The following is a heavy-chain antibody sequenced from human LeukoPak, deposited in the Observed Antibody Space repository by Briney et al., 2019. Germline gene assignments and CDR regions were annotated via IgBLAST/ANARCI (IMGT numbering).Heavy chain of an antibody. J-gene: IGHJ3*02. Sequence: PSETLSLTCTVSGGSVSSGSYYWSWIRQPPGKGLEWIGYIYYSGSTNYNPSLKSRVTISVDTSKNQFSLKLSSVTAADTAVYYCARDVTMVRGASDAFDILGQGTMVTVSS. D-gene: IGHD3-10*01. CDR1: GGSVSSGSYY. CDR3: ARDVTMVRGASDAFDI. CDR2: IYYSGST. V-gene: IGHV4-61*01.